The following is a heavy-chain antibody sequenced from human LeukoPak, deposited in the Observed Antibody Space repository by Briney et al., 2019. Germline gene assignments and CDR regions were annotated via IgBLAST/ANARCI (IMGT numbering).Heavy chain of an antibody. CDR1: GFSFRSHG. CDR2: IWYDGSDK. CDR3: AKFNMVTGVDY. D-gene: IGHD5-18*01. Sequence: GRSLRLSCAASGFSFRSHGMHWVRQAPGKGLEWVAVIWYDGSDKYYADSVRGRFTISRDNAKNSLYLQMNSLRAEDTALYYCAKFNMVTGVDYWGQGTLVTVSS. V-gene: IGHV3-33*03. J-gene: IGHJ4*02.